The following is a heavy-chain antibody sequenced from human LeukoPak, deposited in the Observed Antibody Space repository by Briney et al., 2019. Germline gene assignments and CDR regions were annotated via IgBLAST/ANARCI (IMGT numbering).Heavy chain of an antibody. CDR1: GGSFSGYY. Sequence: SETLSLTCAVYGGSFSGYYWSWIRQPPGKGLEWIGEINHSGSTNYNPSLKSRVTISVDTSKNQFSLKLSSVTAADTAVYYCARISYIAARYPMDYWGQGTLVTVSS. CDR3: ARISYIAARYPMDY. V-gene: IGHV4-34*01. D-gene: IGHD6-6*01. CDR2: INHSGST. J-gene: IGHJ4*02.